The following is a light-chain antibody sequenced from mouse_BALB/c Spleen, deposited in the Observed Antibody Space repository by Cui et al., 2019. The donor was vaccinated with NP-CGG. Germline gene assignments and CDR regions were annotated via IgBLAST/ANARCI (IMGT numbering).Light chain of an antibody. CDR2: GTN. J-gene: IGLJ1*01. CDR1: TGAVTTSNY. CDR3: ALWYSNHWV. V-gene: IGLV1*01. Sequence: QAVFTQESALTTSPGETVTLTCRSSTGAVTTSNYANWVQEKPDHLFTGLIGGTNNRAPGVPARFSGSLIGDKAALTITGAQTEDEAIYFCALWYSNHWVFGGGIKLTVL.